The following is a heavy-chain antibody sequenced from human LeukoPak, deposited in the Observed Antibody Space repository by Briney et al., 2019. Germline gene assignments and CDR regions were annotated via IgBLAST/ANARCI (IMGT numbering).Heavy chain of an antibody. Sequence: ASVMVSRKASGYTFTSYGISWVRQAPGQGLEWMGGIIPIFGTANYAQKFQGRVTITADESTSTAYMELSSLRSEDTAVYYCARGSLDRDAFDIWGQGTMVTVSS. J-gene: IGHJ3*02. CDR2: IIPIFGTA. CDR3: ARGSLDRDAFDI. V-gene: IGHV1-69*13. D-gene: IGHD1-1*01. CDR1: GYTFTSYG.